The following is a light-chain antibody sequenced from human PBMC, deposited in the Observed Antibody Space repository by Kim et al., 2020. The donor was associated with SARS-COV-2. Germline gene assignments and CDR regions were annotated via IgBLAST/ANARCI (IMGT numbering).Light chain of an antibody. Sequence: SPGERATLSCRASQSVSSYLAWYQQKPGQAPRHLIYDASNRATGIPARFSGSGSGTDFTLTISSLEPEDFAVYYCQQRQNWPPLTFGGGTKVDIK. V-gene: IGKV3-11*01. CDR1: QSVSSY. J-gene: IGKJ4*01. CDR2: DAS. CDR3: QQRQNWPPLT.